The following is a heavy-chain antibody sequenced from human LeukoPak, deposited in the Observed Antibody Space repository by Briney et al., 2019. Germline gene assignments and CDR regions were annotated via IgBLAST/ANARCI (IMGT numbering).Heavy chain of an antibody. V-gene: IGHV3-30*18. CDR2: ISYDGSNK. D-gene: IGHD7-27*01. CDR1: GFTFSSYG. Sequence: GGSLRLSCAASGFTFSSYGMHWVRQAPGKGLEWVAVISYDGSNKYYADSVKGRFTISRDNSKNTLYLQMNSPRAEDTAVYYCAKDLGKTGEDYWGQGTLVTVSS. CDR3: AKDLGKTGEDY. J-gene: IGHJ4*02.